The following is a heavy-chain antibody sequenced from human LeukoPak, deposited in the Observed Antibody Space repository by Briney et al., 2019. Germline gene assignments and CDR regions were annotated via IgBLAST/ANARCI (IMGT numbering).Heavy chain of an antibody. CDR1: GFSINNYW. J-gene: IGHJ3*02. CDR3: ARDLAGPPQEAFDI. V-gene: IGHV3-7*01. Sequence: GGSLRLSCAASGFSINNYWMNWVRQAPGKVLEWVASIKKEGSERYYVGSVKGRFTISRDNTKNSLYLQMNTLRAEDTAVYYCARDLAGPPQEAFDIWGQGTMVTVSS. CDR2: IKKEGSER.